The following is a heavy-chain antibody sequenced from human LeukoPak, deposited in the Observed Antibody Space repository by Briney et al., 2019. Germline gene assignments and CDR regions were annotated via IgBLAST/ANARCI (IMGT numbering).Heavy chain of an antibody. CDR1: GGSISRGGYY. V-gene: IGHV4-31*03. Sequence: PSETLSLTCTVSGGSISRGGYYWSWIRQHPGKGLEWIGYIYYSGSTYYNPSLKSRVTISVDTSKNQFSLKLSSVTAADTAVYYCARVPGYVWGSYRWFDYWGQGTLVTVSS. CDR3: ARVPGYVWGSYRWFDY. J-gene: IGHJ4*02. D-gene: IGHD3-16*02. CDR2: IYYSGST.